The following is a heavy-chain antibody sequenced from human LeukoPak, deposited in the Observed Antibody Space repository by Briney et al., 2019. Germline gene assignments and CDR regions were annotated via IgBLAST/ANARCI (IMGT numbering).Heavy chain of an antibody. CDR2: INHSGST. J-gene: IGHJ4*02. V-gene: IGHV4-34*01. Sequence: SETLSLTCAVYGGSFSGYYWSWIRQPPGKGLEWIGEINHSGSTNYNPSLKSRVTISVDTSKKQFSLKLSSVTAADTAVYYCARGGGATGYFDYWGQGTLVTVSS. D-gene: IGHD1-26*01. CDR3: ARGGGATGYFDY. CDR1: GGSFSGYY.